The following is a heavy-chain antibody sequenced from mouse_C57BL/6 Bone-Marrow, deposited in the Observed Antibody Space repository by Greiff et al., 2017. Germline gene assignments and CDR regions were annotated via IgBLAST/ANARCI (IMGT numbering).Heavy chain of an antibody. CDR3: ARRHYGSSYWYFDV. J-gene: IGHJ1*03. CDR2: IDPNSGGT. CDR1: GYTFTSYW. Sequence: QVQLQQPGAELVKPGASVKLSCKASGYTFTSYWMHWVKQGPGRGLEWIGRIDPNSGGTKYNEKFKSKATLTVDKPSSTAYMQLRSLTSGDSAVYYCARRHYGSSYWYFDVWGTGTTVTVSS. V-gene: IGHV1-72*01. D-gene: IGHD1-1*01.